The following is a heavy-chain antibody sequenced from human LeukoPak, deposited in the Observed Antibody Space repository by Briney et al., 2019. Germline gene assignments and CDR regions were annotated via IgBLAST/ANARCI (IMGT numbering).Heavy chain of an antibody. CDR3: VRAAPRDCSPASCSLFDT. CDR2: IMIGGDGK. Sequence: GGSLRLSRAGSGFTFNNYAMSWVRRAPRKGLEWVSTIMIGGDGKHYADSVKGRFTISRDRSESTLYLQMNGLRADDTAVYYCVRAAPRDCSPASCSLFDTWGQGTLVTVSS. D-gene: IGHD2-2*01. J-gene: IGHJ4*02. CDR1: GFTFNNYA. V-gene: IGHV3-23*01.